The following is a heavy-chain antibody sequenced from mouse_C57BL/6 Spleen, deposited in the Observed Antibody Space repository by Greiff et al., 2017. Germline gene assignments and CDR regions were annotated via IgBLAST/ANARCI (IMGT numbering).Heavy chain of an antibody. CDR1: GFTFSSYA. CDR2: ISDGGSYT. D-gene: IGHD1-1*01. V-gene: IGHV5-4*01. CDR3: ARDGDYYGSSHYFDY. J-gene: IGHJ2*01. Sequence: EVQLVESGGGLVKPGGSLKLSCAASGFTFSSYAMSWVRQTPETRLEWVATISDGGSYTYYPDNVKGRFTISRDNAKNNLYLQMSQLKSEDTAMYYCARDGDYYGSSHYFDYWGQGTTLTVSS.